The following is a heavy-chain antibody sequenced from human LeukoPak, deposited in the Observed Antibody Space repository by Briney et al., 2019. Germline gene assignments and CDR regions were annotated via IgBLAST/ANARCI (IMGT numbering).Heavy chain of an antibody. CDR2: IYFGGST. D-gene: IGHD2-2*01. Sequence: SETLSLTCTVSGGSISSSCYYWGWIRQPPGKGLEWVGTIYFGGSTYYNASLKSRVTMPVDTSKTRFPLTLNSVTAADTAVYYCATSGECSSTSCFRLDSWGQGTLVTVSS. CDR3: ATSGECSSTSCFRLDS. CDR1: GGSISSSCYY. J-gene: IGHJ4*02. V-gene: IGHV4-39*01.